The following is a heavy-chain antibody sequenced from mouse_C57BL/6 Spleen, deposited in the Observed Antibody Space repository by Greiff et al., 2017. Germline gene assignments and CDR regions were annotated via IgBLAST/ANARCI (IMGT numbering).Heavy chain of an antibody. Sequence: QVQLQQPGAELVKPGASVKMSCKASGYTFTSYWITWVKQRPGQGLEWIGDIYPGSGSTNYNEKFKGKATLSVDTSSSTAYMQLSSLTSEDSAVYYCARSRTSSWFAVWGTGTLVTVSA. CDR3: ARSRTSSWFAV. CDR2: IYPGSGST. J-gene: IGHJ3*01. V-gene: IGHV1-55*01. CDR1: GYTFTSYW.